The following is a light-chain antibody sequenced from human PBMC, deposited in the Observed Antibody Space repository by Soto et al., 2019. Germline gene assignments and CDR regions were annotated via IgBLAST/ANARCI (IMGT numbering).Light chain of an antibody. V-gene: IGLV2-8*01. J-gene: IGLJ3*02. CDR2: EVS. CDR1: SRDVGTYKY. Sequence: QSVLTQPPSASGSPGQSVTISCAGSSRDVGTYKYVSWYQQHPGKAPKLMIYEVSARPSGVPDRFSGSKSGNTASLTVSGLQAEDEDDYYCSSYAGSNNWVFGGGTKVTGL. CDR3: SSYAGSNNWV.